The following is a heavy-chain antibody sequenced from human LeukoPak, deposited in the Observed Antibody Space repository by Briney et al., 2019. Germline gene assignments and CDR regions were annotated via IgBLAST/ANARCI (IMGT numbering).Heavy chain of an antibody. V-gene: IGHV4-31*03. CDR3: ARVLPHRHLRYGYYGRRGYAFDI. D-gene: IGHD4-17*01. Sequence: SQTLSLTCTVSGGSISSGGYYWSWIRQHPGKGLEWIGYIYYSGSTYYNPSLRSRVIISVDTSKNQFSLKLSSVTAADTAVYYCARVLPHRHLRYGYYGRRGYAFDIWGQGTMVTVSS. J-gene: IGHJ3*02. CDR1: GGSISSGGYY. CDR2: IYYSGST.